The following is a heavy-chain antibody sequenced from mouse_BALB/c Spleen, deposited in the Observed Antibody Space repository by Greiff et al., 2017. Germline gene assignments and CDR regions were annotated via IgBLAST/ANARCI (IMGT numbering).Heavy chain of an antibody. CDR2: ISYDGSN. J-gene: IGHJ2*01. D-gene: IGHD2-1*01. Sequence: EVQLVESGPGLVKPSQSLSLTCSVTGYSITSGYYWNWIRQFPGNKLEWMGYISYDGSNNYNPSLKNRISITRDTSKNQFFLKLNSVTTEDTATYYCAREEDGNLNYWGQGTTLTVSA. V-gene: IGHV3-6*02. CDR1: GYSITSGYY. CDR3: AREEDGNLNY.